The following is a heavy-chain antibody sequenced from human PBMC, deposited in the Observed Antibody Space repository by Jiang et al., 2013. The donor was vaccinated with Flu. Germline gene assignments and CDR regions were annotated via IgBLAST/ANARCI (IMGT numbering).Heavy chain of an antibody. V-gene: IGHV4-39*07. Sequence: GLVKPSETLSLTCTVSGGSISRSSYYWAWICQPPGKGLEWIGSIYYSGSTYYNPSLKSRVTISVDTSKNQFSLKLSSVTAADTAVYYCARRLGRGSALPYYYGMDVWGQGTTVTVSS. J-gene: IGHJ6*02. D-gene: IGHD6-19*01. CDR2: IYYSGST. CDR3: ARRLGRGSALPYYYGMDV. CDR1: GGSISRSSYY.